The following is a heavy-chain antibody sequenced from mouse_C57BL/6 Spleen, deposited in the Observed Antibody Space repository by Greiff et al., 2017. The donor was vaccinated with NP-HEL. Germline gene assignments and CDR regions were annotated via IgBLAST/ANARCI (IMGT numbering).Heavy chain of an antibody. V-gene: IGHV5-17*01. J-gene: IGHJ2*01. CDR1: GFTFSDYG. Sequence: EVQGVESGGGLVKPGGSLKLSCAASGFTFSDYGMHWVRQAPEKGLEWVAYISSGGSTIYYADTVKGRFTISRDNAKNTLFLQMTSLRSEDTAMYDCARATVVPLDYWGQGTTLTVSS. CDR3: ARATVVPLDY. D-gene: IGHD1-1*01. CDR2: ISSGGSTI.